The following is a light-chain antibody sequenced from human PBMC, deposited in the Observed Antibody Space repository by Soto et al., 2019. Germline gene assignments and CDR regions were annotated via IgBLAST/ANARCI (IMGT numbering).Light chain of an antibody. Sequence: EVVMTQSPATLSVSPGERATLSCRASQSVSSNLAWYQQRPGQAPRLLIYGASTRVTGIPARFSGSGSGTAFTLTISSLQSVDFAVYYCQQYNNWPPYTFGQGTKVEIK. CDR2: GAS. J-gene: IGKJ2*01. V-gene: IGKV3-15*01. CDR3: QQYNNWPPYT. CDR1: QSVSSN.